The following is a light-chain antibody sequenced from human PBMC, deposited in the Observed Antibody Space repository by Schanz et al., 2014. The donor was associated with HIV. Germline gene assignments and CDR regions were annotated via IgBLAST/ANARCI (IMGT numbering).Light chain of an antibody. J-gene: IGLJ3*02. CDR1: SSDIGTFDY. Sequence: QSALTQPASVSGSPGQSITISCTGTSSDIGTFDYVSWYQQHPGKAPKLMIFDVTHRPSGVSARFSGSKSGNTASLTISGLQDEDEANYYCSSYTSSSTRVFGGGTKLTVL. CDR2: DVT. CDR3: SSYTSSSTRV. V-gene: IGLV2-14*03.